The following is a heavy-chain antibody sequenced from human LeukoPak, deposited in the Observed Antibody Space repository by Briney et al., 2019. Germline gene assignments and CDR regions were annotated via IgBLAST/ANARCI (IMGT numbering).Heavy chain of an antibody. CDR1: GGTFSSYA. D-gene: IGHD1-26*01. Sequence: ASVKVSCKASGGTFSSYAISWVRQAPGQGLEWMGRVIPIFGTANYAQKLQGRVTMTTDTSTSTAYMELRSLRSDDTAVYYCARDGWEPLYLNYWGQGTLVTVSS. CDR3: ARDGWEPLYLNY. CDR2: VIPIFGTA. V-gene: IGHV1-69*05. J-gene: IGHJ4*02.